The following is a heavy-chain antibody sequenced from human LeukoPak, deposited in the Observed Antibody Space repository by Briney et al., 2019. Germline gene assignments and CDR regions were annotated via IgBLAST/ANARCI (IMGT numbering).Heavy chain of an antibody. V-gene: IGHV4-34*01. CDR3: ARRSSGWYKGFDY. D-gene: IGHD6-19*01. CDR2: INHSGST. Sequence: SETLSLTCAVYGGSFSGYYWSWIRQPPGKGLEWIGEINHSGSTNYNPSLKSRVTISVDTSKNQFSLKLSSVTAAGTAVYYCARRSSGWYKGFDYWGQGTLVTVSS. J-gene: IGHJ4*02. CDR1: GGSFSGYY.